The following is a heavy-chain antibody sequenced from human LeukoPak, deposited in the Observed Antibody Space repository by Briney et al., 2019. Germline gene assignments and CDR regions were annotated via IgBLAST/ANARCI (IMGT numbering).Heavy chain of an antibody. D-gene: IGHD3-3*01. CDR2: IYYSGST. J-gene: IGHJ3*02. CDR1: GGSISSYY. V-gene: IGHV4-59*08. Sequence: SETLSLTCTVSGGSISSYYWSWIRQPPGKGLEWIGYIYYSGSTNYNPSLKSRATISVDTSKNQFSLKLSSVTAADTAVYYCARLESGYYDAFDIWGQGTMVTVSS. CDR3: ARLESGYYDAFDI.